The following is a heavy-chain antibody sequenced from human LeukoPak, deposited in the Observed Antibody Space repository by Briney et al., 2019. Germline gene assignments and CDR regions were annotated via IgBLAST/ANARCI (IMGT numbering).Heavy chain of an antibody. CDR1: GGTFATYD. CDR3: ARGWLAETTVVTPYNY. V-gene: IGHV1-69*13. J-gene: IGHJ4*02. Sequence: SVRVSCKASGGTFATYDISWVRQAPGQGLEWMGGTIPIFGTPNYAQKFQGRVSITADESTSTAYMELSSLRSEDTAVYYCARGWLAETTVVTPYNYWGQGTLVTVSS. CDR2: TIPIFGTP. D-gene: IGHD4-23*01.